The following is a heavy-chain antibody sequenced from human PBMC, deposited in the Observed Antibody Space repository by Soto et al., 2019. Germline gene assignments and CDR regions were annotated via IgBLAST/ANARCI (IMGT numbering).Heavy chain of an antibody. Sequence: GGSLRLSCAASGFTFSSYSMNWVRQAPGKGLEWVSSISSSSSYIYYADSVKGRFTISRDNAKNSLYLQMNSLRAEDTAVYYCAGGTPYLYCSSTSCYNSWFDPWGQGTLVTVSS. CDR2: ISSSSSYI. CDR1: GFTFSSYS. CDR3: AGGTPYLYCSSTSCYNSWFDP. J-gene: IGHJ5*02. V-gene: IGHV3-21*01. D-gene: IGHD2-2*02.